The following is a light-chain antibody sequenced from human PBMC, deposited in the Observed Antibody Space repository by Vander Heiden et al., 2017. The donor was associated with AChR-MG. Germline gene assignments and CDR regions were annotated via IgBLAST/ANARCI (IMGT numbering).Light chain of an antibody. CDR1: SSDVVGYNY. CDR2: DVS. CDR3: SSYTTSSTRVV. J-gene: IGLJ2*01. Sequence: QSALTPPASVSGSPRPSIIISSTGTSSDVVGYNYVSWYQQHPGKAPKLMIYDVSKRPSAVSTRFSGSKSGNTAALPISGLQAADEADYYCSSYTTSSTRVVFGGGTTLTVL. V-gene: IGLV2-14*01.